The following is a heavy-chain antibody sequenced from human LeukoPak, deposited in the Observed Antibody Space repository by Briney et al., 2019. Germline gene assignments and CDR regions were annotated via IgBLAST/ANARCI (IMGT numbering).Heavy chain of an antibody. J-gene: IGHJ4*02. CDR1: GFTFSSYW. V-gene: IGHV3-30-3*01. D-gene: IGHD3-3*01. CDR2: ISYDGSNK. CDR3: ARRFLEGYFDY. Sequence: GGSLRLSCAASGFTFSSYWMSWVRQAPGKGLEWVAVISYDGSNKYYADSVKGRFTISRDNSKNTLYLQMNSLRAEDTAVYYCARRFLEGYFDYWGQGTLVTVSS.